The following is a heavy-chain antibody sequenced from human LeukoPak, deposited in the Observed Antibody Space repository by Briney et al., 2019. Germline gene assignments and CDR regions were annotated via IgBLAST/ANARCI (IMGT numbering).Heavy chain of an antibody. CDR2: MSGSGYYT. CDR3: AKMEGQRLYDYCMDV. J-gene: IGHJ6*03. Sequence: GGSLRLSCAASGFTFNIYGMSWVRQAPGKGLEWVSAMSGSGYYTYYVESVKGRFTISRDNSKNTLYLHMNSLRADDTAVYYCAKMEGQRLYDYCMDVWGRGTTVTVSS. D-gene: IGHD3-3*01. CDR1: GFTFNIYG. V-gene: IGHV3-23*01.